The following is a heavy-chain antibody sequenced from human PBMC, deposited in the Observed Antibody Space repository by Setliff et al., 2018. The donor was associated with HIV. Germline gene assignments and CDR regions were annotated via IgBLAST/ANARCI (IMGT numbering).Heavy chain of an antibody. V-gene: IGHV3-48*01. CDR1: GFAFSDNP. CDR2: IRGKSDII. Sequence: GGSLRLSCVASSGFAFSDNPMNWVRQAPGKGLEWISHIRGKSDIIKYAESVMGRFTISRDNAKNSLYLEMNSQRAEDTAIYYCARDYNYIFDSWGQGVLVTVSS. CDR3: ARDYNYIFDS. D-gene: IGHD3-22*01. J-gene: IGHJ4*02.